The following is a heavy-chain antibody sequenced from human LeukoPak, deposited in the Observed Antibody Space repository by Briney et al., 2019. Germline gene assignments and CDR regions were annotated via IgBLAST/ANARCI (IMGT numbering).Heavy chain of an antibody. CDR3: ASGIRDCSSTSCYYYYYYGMDV. Sequence: SETLSLTCTVSGGSVSSGSYYGSWIRQPPGKGLEWIEYIYYSGSPNYNPSLKSRVTISVDTSKNQFSLKLSSVTAADTAVYYCASGIRDCSSTSCYYYYYYGMDVWGQGTTVTVSS. D-gene: IGHD2-2*01. V-gene: IGHV4-61*01. CDR1: GGSVSSGSYY. J-gene: IGHJ6*02. CDR2: IYYSGSP.